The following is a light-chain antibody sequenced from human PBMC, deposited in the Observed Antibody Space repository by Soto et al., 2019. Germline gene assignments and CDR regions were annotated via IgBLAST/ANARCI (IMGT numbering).Light chain of an antibody. CDR3: SSHGGANNFYV. V-gene: IGLV2-8*01. Sequence: QSALTQPPSASGSPGQAVAISCTGTSSDVGGYNYVSWYQQHPGKVPKLIIYEVTKRPSGVPDRFSASKSGNTASLTVSGLQAEDEADYYCSSHGGANNFYVFGTGTKVTV. CDR1: SSDVGGYNY. CDR2: EVT. J-gene: IGLJ1*01.